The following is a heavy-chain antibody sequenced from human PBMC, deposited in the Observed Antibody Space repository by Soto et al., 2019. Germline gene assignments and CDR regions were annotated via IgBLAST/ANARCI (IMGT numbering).Heavy chain of an antibody. Sequence: ASVKVSCKASGYTFTSYAMHWVRQAPGQRLEWMGWINAGNGNTKYSQKFQGRVTITRDTSACTAYMELSSLRSEDTAVYYCARARPAGIVVVPAAMPWFDPWGQGTLVTVSS. D-gene: IGHD2-2*01. V-gene: IGHV1-3*01. J-gene: IGHJ5*02. CDR3: ARARPAGIVVVPAAMPWFDP. CDR2: INAGNGNT. CDR1: GYTFTSYA.